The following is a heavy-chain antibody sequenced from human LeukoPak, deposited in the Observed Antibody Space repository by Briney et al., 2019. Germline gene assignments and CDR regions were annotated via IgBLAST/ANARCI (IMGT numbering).Heavy chain of an antibody. D-gene: IGHD6-13*01. Sequence: GGSLRLSCAASGFTFSSYAMSWVRQAPGKGLEGGSAISGSGGSTYYADSVKGRFTISRDNSKNTLYLQMNSLRAEDTAVYYCAKGSIGSAGTYFDYWGQGTLVTVSS. CDR2: ISGSGGST. J-gene: IGHJ4*02. CDR3: AKGSIGSAGTYFDY. V-gene: IGHV3-23*01. CDR1: GFTFSSYA.